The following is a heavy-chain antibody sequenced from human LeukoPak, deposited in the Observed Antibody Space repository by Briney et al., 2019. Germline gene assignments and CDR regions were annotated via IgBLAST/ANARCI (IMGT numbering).Heavy chain of an antibody. V-gene: IGHV3-49*04. CDR2: IRSKAYGGTT. D-gene: IGHD6-19*01. J-gene: IGHJ4*02. CDR1: GFTFGDYA. Sequence: GGSLRLSCTASGFTFGDYAMSWVRQAPGKGLEWVGFIRSKAYGGTTEYAASVKGRFTISRDDSKSIAYLQMNSLKTEDTAVYYCTRVMVAGTYYFDYWGQGTLVTVSS. CDR3: TRVMVAGTYYFDY.